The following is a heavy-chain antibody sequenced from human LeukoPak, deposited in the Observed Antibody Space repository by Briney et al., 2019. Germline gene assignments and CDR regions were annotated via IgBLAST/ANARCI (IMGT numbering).Heavy chain of an antibody. D-gene: IGHD3-22*01. V-gene: IGHV4-4*02. CDR1: GGSISSSNW. Sequence: SGTLSLTCAVSGGSISSSNWWSWDRQPPGKGLEWIGEIYHSGSTNYNPSLKSRVTISVDKSKNQFSLKLSSVTAADTAVYYCARVTYYYDSSGYSEAAFDIWGQGTMVTVSS. CDR3: ARVTYYYDSSGYSEAAFDI. J-gene: IGHJ3*02. CDR2: IYHSGST.